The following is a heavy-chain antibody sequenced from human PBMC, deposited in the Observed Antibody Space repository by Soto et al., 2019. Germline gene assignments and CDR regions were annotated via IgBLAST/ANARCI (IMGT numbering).Heavy chain of an antibody. Sequence: GGSPRLSSASSGFTFSCYCVNLVRQAPGKGLEWVAGVSARGRDTSYADSVKGRFTISRDTSKDTLYLQMNSLRAEDTALYYSAKSPRRAHYYGLDVRGQGITVTVSS. J-gene: IGHJ6*02. CDR3: AKSPRRAHYYGLDV. D-gene: IGHD6-6*01. CDR1: GFTFSCYC. CDR2: VSARGRDT. V-gene: IGHV3-23*01.